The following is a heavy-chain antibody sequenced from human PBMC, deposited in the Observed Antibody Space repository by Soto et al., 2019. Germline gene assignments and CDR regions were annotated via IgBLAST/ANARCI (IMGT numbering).Heavy chain of an antibody. V-gene: IGHV1-8*01. Sequence: ASVKVSCKASGYTFTSYDINWVRQATGQGLERMGWMNPNVGNTGYAQKFQGRVIMTRNTSISTAYMELSSQRSEDKVPYYCGGAGSSSWTEYYYFHYSTDVWDQRTTVAVSS. CDR3: GGAGSSSWTEYYYFHYSTDV. J-gene: IGHJ6*02. CDR2: MNPNVGNT. D-gene: IGHD6-13*01. CDR1: GYTFTSYD.